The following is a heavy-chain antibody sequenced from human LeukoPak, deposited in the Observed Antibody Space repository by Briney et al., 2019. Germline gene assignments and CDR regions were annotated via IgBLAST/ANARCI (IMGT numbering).Heavy chain of an antibody. CDR1: GFTVSSNY. Sequence: GGSLRLSCAASGFTVSSNYMSWVRQAPGKGLEWVSAMSSSDDGRYYAASVRGRFTISRDTSRSTLYLQMNSLRAEDAAVYYCAKAPVTSCRGAFCFPFDYWGQGTLVTVSS. CDR2: MSSSDDGR. V-gene: IGHV3-23*01. CDR3: AKAPVTSCRGAFCFPFDY. D-gene: IGHD2-15*01. J-gene: IGHJ4*02.